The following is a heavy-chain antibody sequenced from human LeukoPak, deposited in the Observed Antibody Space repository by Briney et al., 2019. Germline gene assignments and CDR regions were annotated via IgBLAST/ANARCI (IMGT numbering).Heavy chain of an antibody. CDR1: GFTFSSYE. CDR3: ARESEESGDYFDC. V-gene: IGHV3-48*03. J-gene: IGHJ4*02. CDR2: ISSSGSTI. D-gene: IGHD3-3*01. Sequence: PGGSPRLSCAASGFTFSSYEMNWVRQAPGKGLEWVSYISSSGSTIYYADSVKGRFTISRDNAKNSLYLQMNSLRAEDTAVYYCARESEESGDYFDCWGQGTLVTVSS.